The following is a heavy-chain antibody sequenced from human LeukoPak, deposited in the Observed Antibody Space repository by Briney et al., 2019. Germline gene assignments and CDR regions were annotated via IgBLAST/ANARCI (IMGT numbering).Heavy chain of an antibody. V-gene: IGHV3-30-3*01. CDR2: ISYDGSNK. CDR3: ARDGYPFFDY. CDR1: GFTFSSYA. Sequence: GGSLRLSCAASGFTFSSYAMHRVRQAPGKGLEWVAVISYDGSNKYYADSVKGRFTISRDNSKNTLYLQMNSLRAEDTAVYYCARDGYPFFDYWGQGTLVTVSS. D-gene: IGHD5-18*01. J-gene: IGHJ4*02.